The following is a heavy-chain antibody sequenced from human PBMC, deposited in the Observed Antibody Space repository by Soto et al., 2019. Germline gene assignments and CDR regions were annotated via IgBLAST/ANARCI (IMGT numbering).Heavy chain of an antibody. CDR1: GGSIRSSSYY. J-gene: IGHJ6*02. V-gene: IGHV4-39*01. CDR2: IYYSGST. Sequence: SETLSLTCTVSGGSIRSSSYYWGWIRQPPGKGLEWIGSIYYSGSTYYNPSLKSRVTISVDTSKNQFSLKLSSVTAADTAVYYCASGYDILTGYPRGDYYGMDVWGQGTTVTVSS. CDR3: ASGYDILTGYPRGDYYGMDV. D-gene: IGHD3-9*01.